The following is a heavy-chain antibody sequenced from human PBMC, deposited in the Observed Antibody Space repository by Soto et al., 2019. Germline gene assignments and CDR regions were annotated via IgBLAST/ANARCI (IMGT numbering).Heavy chain of an antibody. J-gene: IGHJ3*02. V-gene: IGHV1-69*13. Sequence: ASVKVSCKASGGTFSSYAISWLRQAPGQGLEWMGGIIPIFGTANYAQKFQGRVTITADESTSTAYMELSSLRSEDTAAYYCARHGELWFGELLLDAFDIWGQGTMVTVSS. CDR2: IIPIFGTA. CDR1: GGTFSSYA. CDR3: ARHGELWFGELLLDAFDI. D-gene: IGHD3-10*01.